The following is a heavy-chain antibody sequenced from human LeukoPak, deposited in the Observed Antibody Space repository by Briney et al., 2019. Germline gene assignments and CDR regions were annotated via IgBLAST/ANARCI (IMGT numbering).Heavy chain of an antibody. V-gene: IGHV4-30-4*01. D-gene: IGHD4-23*01. CDR2: IYYSGST. CDR3: ASGGGNSIAAAFDI. Sequence: SETLSLTCTVSGGSISSGDYCWSWIRQPPGKGLEWIGYIYYSGSTYYNPSLKSRVTISVDTSKNQFSLKLSSVTAADTAVYYCASGGGNSIAAAFDIWGQGTMVTVSS. CDR1: GGSISSGDYC. J-gene: IGHJ3*02.